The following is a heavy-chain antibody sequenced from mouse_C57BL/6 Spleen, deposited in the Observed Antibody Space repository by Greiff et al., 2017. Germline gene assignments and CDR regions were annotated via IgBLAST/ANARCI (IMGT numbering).Heavy chain of an antibody. CDR3: ARSQSNFFDY. J-gene: IGHJ2*01. V-gene: IGHV1-54*01. D-gene: IGHD4-1*02. CDR1: GYAFTNYL. CDR2: INPGSGGT. Sequence: VQLQESGAELVRPGTSVKVSCKASGYAFTNYLIEWVKQRPGQGLEWIGVINPGSGGTNYNEKFKGKATLTADKSSSTAYMQLSSLTSEDSAVYFCARSQSNFFDYWGQGTTLTVSS.